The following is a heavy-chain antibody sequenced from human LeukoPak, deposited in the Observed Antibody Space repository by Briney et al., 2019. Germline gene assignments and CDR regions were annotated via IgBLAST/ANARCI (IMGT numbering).Heavy chain of an antibody. V-gene: IGHV1-8*01. Sequence: GASVKVSCKASGYTFTSYDINWVRQATGQGLEWTGWMNPNSGNTGYAQKFQGRVTMTRNTSISTAYMELSSLRSEDTAVYYCARRVGAPGWFDPWGQGTLVTVSS. CDR3: ARRVGAPGWFDP. CDR1: GYTFTSYD. D-gene: IGHD1-26*01. J-gene: IGHJ5*02. CDR2: MNPNSGNT.